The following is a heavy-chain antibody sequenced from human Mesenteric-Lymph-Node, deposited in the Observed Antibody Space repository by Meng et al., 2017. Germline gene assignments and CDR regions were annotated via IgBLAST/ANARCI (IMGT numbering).Heavy chain of an antibody. Sequence: ASVKVSCKASGYTYTGYYIHWVRQAPGQGLEWMGWINRNSGGTNYAQKFQGRVTMTWDTSISTAYMELGSLRSDDTAMYYCARSFRSITMRGGASNYWGQGTLVTVSS. CDR3: ARSFRSITMRGGASNY. CDR2: INRNSGGT. CDR1: GYTYTGYY. J-gene: IGHJ4*02. D-gene: IGHD3-22*01. V-gene: IGHV1-2*02.